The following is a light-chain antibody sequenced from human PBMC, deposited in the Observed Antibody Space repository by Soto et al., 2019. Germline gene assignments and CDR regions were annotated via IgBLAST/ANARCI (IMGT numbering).Light chain of an antibody. CDR3: QQYGGSPGT. Sequence: EIVLTQSPGTLSLSPGERSTLSCRASQSLTSNYLAWYQQKPGQAPRLLIFGASSRATGIPDRFGGSGSGTDFTLTISRLEPEDFALYYCQQYGGSPGTFGQGTKVEI. J-gene: IGKJ1*01. CDR2: GAS. V-gene: IGKV3-20*01. CDR1: QSLTSNY.